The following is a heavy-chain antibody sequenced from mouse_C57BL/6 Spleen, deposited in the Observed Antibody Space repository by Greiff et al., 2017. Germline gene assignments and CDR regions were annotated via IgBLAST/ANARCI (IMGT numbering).Heavy chain of an antibody. D-gene: IGHD1-2*01. CDR3: AITTAGNWYFDV. CDR1: GYTFTSYW. J-gene: IGHJ1*03. V-gene: IGHV1-61*01. Sequence: VQLQQPGAELVRPGSSVKLSCKASGYTFTSYWMDWVKQRPGQGLEWIGNIYPSDSETHYNQKFKDKATLTVDKSSSTAYMQLSSLTSEDSAVYYCAITTAGNWYFDVWGTGTTVTVSS. CDR2: IYPSDSET.